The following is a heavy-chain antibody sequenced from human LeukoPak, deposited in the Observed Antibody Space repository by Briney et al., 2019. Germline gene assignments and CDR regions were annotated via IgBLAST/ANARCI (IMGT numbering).Heavy chain of an antibody. V-gene: IGHV3-53*01. D-gene: IGHD3-22*01. J-gene: IGHJ4*02. CDR3: ARAVSSGYDPFDY. CDR2: IYSGGNT. CDR1: GFTVSSNY. Sequence: PGGSLRLSCAASGFTVSSNYMSWVSQAPGKGPEWVSVIYSGGNTYYADSVKGRFTISRDNSKNTLYLQMNSLRAEDTAVYYCARAVSSGYDPFDYWGQGTLVTVSS.